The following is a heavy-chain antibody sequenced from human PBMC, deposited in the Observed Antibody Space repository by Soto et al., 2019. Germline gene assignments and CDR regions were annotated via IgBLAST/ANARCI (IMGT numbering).Heavy chain of an antibody. CDR3: ASVRFLEWPNFDY. Sequence: ASVKVSCKASGYTFTGYYMHWVRQAPGQGLEWMGWINPNSGGTNYAQKLQGRVTMTTDTSTSTAYMELRSLRSDDTAVYYCASVRFLEWPNFDYWGQGTLVTVSS. CDR2: INPNSGGT. D-gene: IGHD3-3*01. J-gene: IGHJ4*02. CDR1: GYTFTGYY. V-gene: IGHV1-2*02.